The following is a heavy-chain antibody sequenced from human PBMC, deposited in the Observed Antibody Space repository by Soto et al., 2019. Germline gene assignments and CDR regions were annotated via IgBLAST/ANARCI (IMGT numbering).Heavy chain of an antibody. D-gene: IGHD6-19*01. J-gene: IGHJ4*02. CDR3: ARENWQWLVGGLDY. V-gene: IGHV4-59*01. CDR1: GGSISTYY. Sequence: SETLSLTCTVSGGSISTYYWSWIRQPPGKGLEWIGYIYKSGSTNYNPFLKSRLTISVDTSKNQFSLNLRSVTTADTAVYYCARENWQWLVGGLDYWGQGMLVTVSS. CDR2: IYKSGST.